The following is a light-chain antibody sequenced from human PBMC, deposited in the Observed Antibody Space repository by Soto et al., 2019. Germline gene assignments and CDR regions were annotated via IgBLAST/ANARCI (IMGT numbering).Light chain of an antibody. CDR3: CSYAGSSIS. CDR1: SSDVGSYNL. CDR2: EGS. V-gene: IGLV2-23*01. J-gene: IGLJ1*01. Sequence: QSALTQPASVSGSPGQSITISCTGTSSDVGSYNLVSWYQQHPGKAPKLMIYEGSKRPSGVSNRFSGSKSGNTASLTISGLQAEDEADYYCCSYAGSSISFGTGTKLTVL.